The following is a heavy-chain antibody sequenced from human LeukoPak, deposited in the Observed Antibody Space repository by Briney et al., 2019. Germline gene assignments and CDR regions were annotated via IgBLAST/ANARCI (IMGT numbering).Heavy chain of an antibody. Sequence: PSETLSLTCTVSGDSISSYYWSWIRQPAGKGLQWIGRIYASGYTNYYPSLKSRVTMSVDTSKNQFSLKLRSVTAADTAVYYCARGWAYYDSSGYCFDYWGQGTLVTVSS. CDR1: GDSISSYY. D-gene: IGHD3-22*01. V-gene: IGHV4-4*07. J-gene: IGHJ4*02. CDR3: ARGWAYYDSSGYCFDY. CDR2: IYASGYT.